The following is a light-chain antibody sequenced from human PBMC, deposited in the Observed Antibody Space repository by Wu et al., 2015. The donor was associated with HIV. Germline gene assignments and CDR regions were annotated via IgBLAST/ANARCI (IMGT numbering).Light chain of an antibody. CDR2: GTS. Sequence: EIVMTQSPGTLSVSPGEGVTLSCRASQNINSNLAWYQQKPGQAPRLLIYGTSMRATGIPPRFSGRGSGKEFTLTISSLQSEDFGVYYCQHRYNWPITFGPGTRLETK. J-gene: IGKJ5*01. V-gene: IGKV3-15*01. CDR3: QHRYNWPIT. CDR1: QNINSN.